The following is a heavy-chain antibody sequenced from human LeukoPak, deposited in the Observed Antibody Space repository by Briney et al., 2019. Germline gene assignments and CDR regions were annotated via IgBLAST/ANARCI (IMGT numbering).Heavy chain of an antibody. CDR1: GGTFSSYA. CDR3: ASPRAPGRSYDY. J-gene: IGHJ4*02. CDR2: IIPIFGTA. Sequence: GASVKVSCKASGGTFSSYAISWVRQAPGQGLEWMGGIIPIFGTANYAQKFQGRVTITTDESTSTAYMELSSLRSEDTAVYYCASPRAPGRSYDYWGQGTLVTVSS. V-gene: IGHV1-69*05.